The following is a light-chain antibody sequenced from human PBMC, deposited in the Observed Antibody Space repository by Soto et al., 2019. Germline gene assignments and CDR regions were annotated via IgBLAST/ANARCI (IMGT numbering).Light chain of an antibody. Sequence: DIQLTQSPSSLSASVGDRVSITCRVSQGISSYLNWHRQKSGKFSKLLIYSASNLQCGVPSRFSGSGSETDLTLTISWLQPDDVDTYYVQRTYKTPITFGQGTRLEIK. CDR3: QRTYKTPIT. V-gene: IGKV1-27*01. CDR1: QGISSY. CDR2: SAS. J-gene: IGKJ5*01.